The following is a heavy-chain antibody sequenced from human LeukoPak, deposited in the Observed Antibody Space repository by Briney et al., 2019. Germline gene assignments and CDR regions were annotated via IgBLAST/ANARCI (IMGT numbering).Heavy chain of an antibody. J-gene: IGHJ5*02. CDR1: GYTFTGYY. Sequence: RASVKVSCKASGYTFTGYYMHWVRQAPGQGLEWMGWINPNSGGTNYAQKFQGRVTMTRDTSISTAYMELSRLRSDDTAVYYCARVRSMPTGFNWFDPWGQGTLVTVSS. V-gene: IGHV1-2*02. CDR3: ARVRSMPTGFNWFDP. CDR2: INPNSGGT. D-gene: IGHD1-14*01.